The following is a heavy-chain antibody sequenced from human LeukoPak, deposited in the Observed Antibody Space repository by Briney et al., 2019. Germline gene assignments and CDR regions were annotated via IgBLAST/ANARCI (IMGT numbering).Heavy chain of an antibody. CDR1: GGSFSGYY. CDR2: INHSGST. J-gene: IGHJ4*02. V-gene: IGHV4-34*01. Sequence: SETLSLTCAVYGGSFSGYYWSWIRQPPGKGLEWIGEINHSGSTNYNPSLKSRVTISVDTSKNRFSLKLSSVTAADTAVYYCARARTVPAATDYWGQGTLVTVSS. D-gene: IGHD2-2*01. CDR3: ARARTVPAATDY.